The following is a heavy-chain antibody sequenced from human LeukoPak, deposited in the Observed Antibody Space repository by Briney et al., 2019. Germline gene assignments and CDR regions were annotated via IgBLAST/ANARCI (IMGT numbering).Heavy chain of an antibody. CDR2: INPNSGGT. J-gene: IGHJ5*02. V-gene: IGHV1-2*02. D-gene: IGHD2-2*01. CDR3: ARERVDHVVVPAAEFDP. CDR1: GYTFTGYY. Sequence: ASVKVSCEASGYTFTGYYMHWVRQAPGQGLEWMGWINPNSGGTNYAQKFQGRVTMTRDTSISTAYMELSRLRSDDTAVYYCARERVDHVVVPAAEFDPWGQGTLVTVSS.